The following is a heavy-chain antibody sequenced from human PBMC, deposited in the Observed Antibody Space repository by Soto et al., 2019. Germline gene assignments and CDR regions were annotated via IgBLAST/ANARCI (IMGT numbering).Heavy chain of an antibody. V-gene: IGHV4-59*01. J-gene: IGHJ4*02. Sequence: QVQLQESGPGLVKPSETLSLTCSVSGDSISTYYWSWIRQPPGKGLEWIGYIYYTGSTNYNPSLKSRVTITVDTSKNQFSLKLSSVTAADTAVYYCARGISSSIPSYFDHWGQGTLATVSS. D-gene: IGHD2-2*02. CDR2: IYYTGST. CDR1: GDSISTYY. CDR3: ARGISSSIPSYFDH.